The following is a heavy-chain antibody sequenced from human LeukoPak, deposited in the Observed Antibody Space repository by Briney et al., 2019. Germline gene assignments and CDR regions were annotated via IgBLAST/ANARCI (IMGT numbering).Heavy chain of an antibody. CDR3: ARVSSYDYYYYYMDV. J-gene: IGHJ6*03. Sequence: GGSLRLSCAASGFTFSSYWMSWVRQAPGKGLEWVANIKQDGSEKYYVDSVKGRFTISRDNAKNSLYLQMNSLRAEDTAVYYCARVSSYDYYYYYMDVWGKGTTVTVSS. V-gene: IGHV3-7*01. D-gene: IGHD3-16*01. CDR2: IKQDGSEK. CDR1: GFTFSSYW.